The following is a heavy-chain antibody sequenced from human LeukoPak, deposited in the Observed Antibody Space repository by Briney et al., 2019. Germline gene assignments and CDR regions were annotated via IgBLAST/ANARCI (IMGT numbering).Heavy chain of an antibody. CDR1: GDSISSSSYY. D-gene: IGHD6-19*01. CDR3: ARSYSSGWYWDFDY. CDR2: IYYSGST. Sequence: SETLSLTCTVSGDSISSSSYYWGWIRQPPGKGLEWIGSIYYSGSTYYNPSLKSRVTISVDTSKNQFSLKLSSVTAADTAVYYCARSYSSGWYWDFDYWGQGTLVTVSS. V-gene: IGHV4-39*07. J-gene: IGHJ4*02.